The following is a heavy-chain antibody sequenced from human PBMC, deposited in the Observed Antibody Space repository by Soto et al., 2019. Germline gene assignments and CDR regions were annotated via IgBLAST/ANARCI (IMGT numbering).Heavy chain of an antibody. CDR2: IYPGDSDT. CDR3: ARAVRVSYDSSGRWFDP. Sequence: PGESLKISCNGSGYSFTSYWIGWVRQMPGKGLEWMGIIYPGDSDTRYSPSFQGQVTISADKSISTAYLQWSSLKASDTAMYYCARAVRVSYDSSGRWFDPWGQGTLVTVSS. V-gene: IGHV5-51*01. D-gene: IGHD3-22*01. CDR1: GYSFTSYW. J-gene: IGHJ5*02.